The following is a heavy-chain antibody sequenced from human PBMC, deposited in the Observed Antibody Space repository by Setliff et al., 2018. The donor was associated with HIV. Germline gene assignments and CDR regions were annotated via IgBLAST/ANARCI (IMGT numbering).Heavy chain of an antibody. J-gene: IGHJ5*02. V-gene: IGHV4-59*01. CDR2: IYYSGST. Sequence: SETLSLTCTVSGGSISSYYWSWIGQPPGKGLEWIGYIYYSGSTNYNPSLKSRVTISVDTSKNQFSLKLRSLTAADTAVYYCARDPSQSGNAGWFDPWGQVTLVTVSS. D-gene: IGHD3-3*01. CDR3: ARDPSQSGNAGWFDP. CDR1: GGSISSYY.